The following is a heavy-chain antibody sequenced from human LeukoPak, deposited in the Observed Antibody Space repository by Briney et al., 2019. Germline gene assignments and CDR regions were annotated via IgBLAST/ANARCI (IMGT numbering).Heavy chain of an antibody. V-gene: IGHV1-18*01. D-gene: IGHD3-9*01. CDR1: GYTFTSYG. CDR3: ARNGELRYFDLLFVSLRSVPPRDY. Sequence: ASVKVSCKASGYTFTSYGISWVRQAPGQGLEWMGWISAYNGNTNYAQKLQGRVTMTTDTSTSTAYMELRSLRSADTAVYYCARNGELRYFDLLFVSLRSVPPRDYWGQGTLVTVSS. J-gene: IGHJ4*02. CDR2: ISAYNGNT.